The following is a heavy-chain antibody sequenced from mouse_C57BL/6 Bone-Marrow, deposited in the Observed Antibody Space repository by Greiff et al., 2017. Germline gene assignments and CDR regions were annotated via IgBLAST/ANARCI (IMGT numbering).Heavy chain of an antibody. CDR2: IYPGSGST. CDR1: GYNFTSYW. J-gene: IGHJ2*01. CDR3: AIPKFKNYGSSYLGY. V-gene: IGHV1-55*01. D-gene: IGHD1-1*01. Sequence: QVQLQQPGAELVKPGASVKMSCKASGYNFTSYWITWVKQRPGQGLEWIGDIYPGSGSTNYNGKFKSKATLTVDTSSSTAYMQISNLTSEDSAFYYCAIPKFKNYGSSYLGYWGQGTTLTVSS.